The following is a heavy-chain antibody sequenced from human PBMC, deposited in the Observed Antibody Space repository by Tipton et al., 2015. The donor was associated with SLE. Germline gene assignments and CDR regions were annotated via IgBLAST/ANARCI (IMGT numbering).Heavy chain of an antibody. CDR1: GDSISSTYW. CDR3: ARAPGLAAAGGGY. CDR2: IFKIGSP. D-gene: IGHD6-13*01. Sequence: TLSLTCAVSGDSISSTYWWSWVRQPPGKGLEWIGNIFKIGSPHYNPSLKSRVSLSVDTSKNQFSLKLSSVTAADTAVYYCARAPGLAAAGGGYWGQGTLVTVPS. J-gene: IGHJ4*02. V-gene: IGHV4-4*02.